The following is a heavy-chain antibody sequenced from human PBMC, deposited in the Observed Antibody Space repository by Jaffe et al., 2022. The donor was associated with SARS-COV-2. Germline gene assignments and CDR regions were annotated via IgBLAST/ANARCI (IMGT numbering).Heavy chain of an antibody. Sequence: QVQLVESGGGVVQPGRSLRLSCAASGFTFSSYAMHWVRQAPGKGLEWVAVISYDGSNKYYADSVKGRFTISRDNSKNTLYLQMNSLRAEDTAVYYCARDIHQRYSSGWYGGFDYWGQGTLVTVSS. J-gene: IGHJ4*02. CDR3: ARDIHQRYSSGWYGGFDY. CDR2: ISYDGSNK. V-gene: IGHV3-30-3*01. CDR1: GFTFSSYA. D-gene: IGHD6-19*01.